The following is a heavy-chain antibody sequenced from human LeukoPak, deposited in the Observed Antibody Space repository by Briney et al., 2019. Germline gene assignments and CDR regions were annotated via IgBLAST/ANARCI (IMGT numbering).Heavy chain of an antibody. Sequence: GGSLRLSCAVPGFILSSYWMQWVRQALGKGRGWLSRINSDGDSPTYTDSVKGGVTISRDKAKNTLYLQMNSLRAEDTAVYYCTTAYSNAFDLWGQGTMVTVSS. D-gene: IGHD6-13*01. V-gene: IGHV3-74*03. J-gene: IGHJ3*01. CDR2: INSDGDSP. CDR3: TTAYSNAFDL. CDR1: GFILSSYW.